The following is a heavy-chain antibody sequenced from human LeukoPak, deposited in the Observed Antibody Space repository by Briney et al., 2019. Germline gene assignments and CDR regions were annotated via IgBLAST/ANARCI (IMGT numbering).Heavy chain of an antibody. CDR1: GFTFSSYW. J-gene: IGHJ4*02. V-gene: IGHV3-74*01. CDR2: INTDGSST. Sequence: GGSLRLSCAAPGFTFSSYWMHWVRQAPGKGLVWVSRINTDGSSTSYADSVKGRFTISRDNAKNTLYLQMNSLRAEDTAVYYCAKIASTTIPFDYWGQGTLVTVSS. D-gene: IGHD5/OR15-5a*01. CDR3: AKIASTTIPFDY.